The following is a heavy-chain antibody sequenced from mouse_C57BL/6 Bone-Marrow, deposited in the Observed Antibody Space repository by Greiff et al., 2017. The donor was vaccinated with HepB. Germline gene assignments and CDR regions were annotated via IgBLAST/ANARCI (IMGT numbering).Heavy chain of an antibody. Sequence: VQLQQPGAELVKPGASVKLSCKASGYTFTSYWMQWVKQRPGQGLEWIGEIDPSDSYTNYNQKFKGKATLTVDTSSSTAYMQLSSLTSEDSAVYYCARSSLLRLVSHYWGQGTTLTVSS. CDR1: GYTFTSYW. CDR3: ARSSLLRLVSHY. V-gene: IGHV1-50*01. J-gene: IGHJ2*01. D-gene: IGHD1-2*01. CDR2: IDPSDSYT.